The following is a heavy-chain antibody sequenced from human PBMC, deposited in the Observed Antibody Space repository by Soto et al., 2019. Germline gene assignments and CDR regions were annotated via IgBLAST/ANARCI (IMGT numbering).Heavy chain of an antibody. CDR3: ARDQWLVENYYYGMDV. CDR2: INPSGGST. D-gene: IGHD6-19*01. Sequence: GASVKVSCKASGYTFTSYYMHWVRQAPGQGLEWMGIINPSGGSTSYAQKFQGRVTMTRDTSTSTVYMELSSLRSEDTAVYYCARDQWLVENYYYGMDVWGQGTTVTVSS. V-gene: IGHV1-46*01. CDR1: GYTFTSYY. J-gene: IGHJ6*02.